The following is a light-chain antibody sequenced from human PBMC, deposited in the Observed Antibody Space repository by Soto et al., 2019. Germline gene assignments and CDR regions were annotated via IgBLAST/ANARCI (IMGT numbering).Light chain of an antibody. CDR1: SSDVGAYNY. J-gene: IGLJ3*02. Sequence: QSVLTQPASVSGSPGQSITISCTGTSSDVGAYNYVSWYRQHPGKAPKLVIYEVSNLPSGISCRFSGSKSGNTASLTISGLQAEDEADYYCSSYTQFSTVVFGGGTKLTVL. V-gene: IGLV2-14*01. CDR3: SSYTQFSTVV. CDR2: EVS.